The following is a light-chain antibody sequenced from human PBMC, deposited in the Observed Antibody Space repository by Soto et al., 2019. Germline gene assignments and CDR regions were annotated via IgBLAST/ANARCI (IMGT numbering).Light chain of an antibody. CDR1: SSDVGSHNL. CDR3: CSYVAGSTYI. Sequence: QSALTQSASVSGSPGQSITISCTGTSSDVGSHNLVSWYQQHPGRAPKLMIYEGTKRPSGVSNRFSGSKSGNTASLTISGLQAEDAADYYCCSYVAGSTYIFGSGTKLTVL. J-gene: IGLJ1*01. CDR2: EGT. V-gene: IGLV2-23*01.